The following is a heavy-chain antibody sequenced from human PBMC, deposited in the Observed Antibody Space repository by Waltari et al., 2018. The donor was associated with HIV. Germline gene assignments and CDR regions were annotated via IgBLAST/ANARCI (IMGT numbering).Heavy chain of an antibody. D-gene: IGHD2-15*01. Sequence: QVQLVQSGAEVKKPGSSVKVSCKASGGTFSSYAIRWVRQAPGQGLEGMGGIIPSFGTAKYAQKFQGRVTITADESTSTAYVELSSLRSEDTAVYYCARGPVSCSGGSCYYFDYWGQGTLVTVSS. CDR2: IIPSFGTA. CDR1: GGTFSSYA. V-gene: IGHV1-69*01. J-gene: IGHJ4*02. CDR3: ARGPVSCSGGSCYYFDY.